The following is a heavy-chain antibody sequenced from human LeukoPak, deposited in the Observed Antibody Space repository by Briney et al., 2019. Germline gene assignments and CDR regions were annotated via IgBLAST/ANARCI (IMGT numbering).Heavy chain of an antibody. CDR2: IYYSGST. CDR1: GGSISSYY. J-gene: IGHJ5*02. CDR3: ARGSLRLQPKYNWFDP. V-gene: IGHV4-59*01. Sequence: ETLSLTCTVSGGSISSYYWSWIRQPPGKGLEWIGYIYYSGSTNYNPSLKSRVTISVDTSKNQFSLKLSSVTAADTAVYYCARGSLRLQPKYNWFDPWGQGTLVTVSS. D-gene: IGHD4-11*01.